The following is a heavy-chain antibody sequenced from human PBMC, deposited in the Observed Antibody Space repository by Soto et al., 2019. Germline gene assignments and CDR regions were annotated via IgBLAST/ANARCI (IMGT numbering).Heavy chain of an antibody. D-gene: IGHD4-17*01. CDR3: ARAYGEIPYYFDY. CDR2: IIANNGKT. CDR1: GGTFSSYA. Sequence: ASVKVSCKASGGTFSSYAISWVRQAPGQGLEWMGWIIANNGKTNYAQKLQGRVTITADTSTSTAYMELRSLRSDDTAVYYCARAYGEIPYYFDYWGQGTLVTVSS. J-gene: IGHJ4*02. V-gene: IGHV1-18*01.